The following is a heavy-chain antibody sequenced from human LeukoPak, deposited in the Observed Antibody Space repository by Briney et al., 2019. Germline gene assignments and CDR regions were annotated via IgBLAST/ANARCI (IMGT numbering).Heavy chain of an antibody. CDR3: AKDGSGYWYYFDY. J-gene: IGHJ4*02. Sequence: GGSLRLSCAASGFTFDDYAMHWVRQAPGKGLEWVSGISWNSGSIGYADSVKGRFTISRDNAKNPLYLQMNSLRAEDTALYYCAKDGSGYWYYFDYWGQGTLVTVSS. V-gene: IGHV3-9*01. CDR2: ISWNSGSI. CDR1: GFTFDDYA. D-gene: IGHD3-22*01.